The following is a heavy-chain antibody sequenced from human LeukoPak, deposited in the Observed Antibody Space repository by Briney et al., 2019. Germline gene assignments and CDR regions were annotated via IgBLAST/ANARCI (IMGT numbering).Heavy chain of an antibody. J-gene: IGHJ5*02. CDR2: ISYDGSNK. D-gene: IGHD6-6*01. CDR1: GFTFSSYG. Sequence: PGRSLRLSCAASGFTFSSYGMHWVRQAPGKGLEWVAVISYDGSNKYYADSVKGRFTISRDNSKNTLYLQMNSLRAEDTAVYYCARDPGGEQLVRGLGNWFDPWGQGTLVTVSS. V-gene: IGHV3-30*03. CDR3: ARDPGGEQLVRGLGNWFDP.